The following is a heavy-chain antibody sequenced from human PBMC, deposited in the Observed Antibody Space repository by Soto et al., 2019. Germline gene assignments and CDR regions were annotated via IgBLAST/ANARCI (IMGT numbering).Heavy chain of an antibody. V-gene: IGHV3-30-3*01. D-gene: IGHD3-10*01. CDR2: ISYDGANI. CDR3: ARDRSGIRGFDY. J-gene: IGHJ4*02. Sequence: QVQLVESGGGVIQPGRSLRLSCAASGFSFGAYAMFWVRQAPGKRLEWVAVISYDGANIYYADSVKGRFTISRDNSKNTLYVQMNSLRTEDTAIYYCARDRSGIRGFDYWGQGTLVTVSS. CDR1: GFSFGAYA.